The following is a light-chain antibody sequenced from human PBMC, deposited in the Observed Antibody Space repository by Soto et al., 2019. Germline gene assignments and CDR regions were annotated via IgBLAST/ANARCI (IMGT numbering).Light chain of an antibody. V-gene: IGKV3-11*01. Sequence: EIVLTQSPATLSLSPGERATLSCRASQSLNSYLAWYQQKPGQAPRLLIYDASKRATGIPARFSVSGSGTDFTLTISSLEPEDFAVYYFQQRSDWPFTFGQGTKLEIK. CDR3: QQRSDWPFT. J-gene: IGKJ2*01. CDR2: DAS. CDR1: QSLNSY.